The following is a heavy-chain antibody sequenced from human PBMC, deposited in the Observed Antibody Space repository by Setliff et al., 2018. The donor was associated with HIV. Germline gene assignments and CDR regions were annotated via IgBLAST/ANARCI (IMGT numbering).Heavy chain of an antibody. CDR2: IYHSGST. D-gene: IGHD5-12*01. J-gene: IGHJ4*02. Sequence: ASETLSLTCAVSGYSISSGYYWGWIRQPPGKGLEWIGSIYHSGSTYYNPSLKSRVTISVDTSKNQFSLKLSSVTAADTAVYYCARMYSGYDWSPAGARTGYFDYWGQGTLVTVSS. CDR1: GYSISSGYY. V-gene: IGHV4-38-2*01. CDR3: ARMYSGYDWSPAGARTGYFDY.